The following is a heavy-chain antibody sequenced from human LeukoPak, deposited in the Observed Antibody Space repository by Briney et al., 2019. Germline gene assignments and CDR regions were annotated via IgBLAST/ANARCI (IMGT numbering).Heavy chain of an antibody. CDR2: ISDSGGGT. CDR1: GFTFSSYA. CDR3: AKGARCYDIRIIDY. D-gene: IGHD3-9*01. J-gene: IGHJ4*02. Sequence: GGSLRLSCAASGFTFSSYAISWVRQAPGKGLEWVSAISDSGGGTYYSNSVKGRFTISRDNSKNTLYLQMNSLRAEDTAVYYCAKGARCYDIRIIDYWGQGTLVTVSS. V-gene: IGHV3-23*01.